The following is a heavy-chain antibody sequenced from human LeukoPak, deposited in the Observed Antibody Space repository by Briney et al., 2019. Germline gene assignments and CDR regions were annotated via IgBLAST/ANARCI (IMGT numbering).Heavy chain of an antibody. V-gene: IGHV3-23*01. Sequence: GGSLRLSCAASGFTFSSYAMRWVRQAPGKGLEWVSAISGSGGSTYYADSVKGRFTISRDNSKNTLYLQMNSLRAEDTAVYYCAKGSGSSIAAPFDYWGQGTLVTVSS. J-gene: IGHJ4*02. CDR3: AKGSGSSIAAPFDY. CDR1: GFTFSSYA. CDR2: ISGSGGST. D-gene: IGHD6-6*01.